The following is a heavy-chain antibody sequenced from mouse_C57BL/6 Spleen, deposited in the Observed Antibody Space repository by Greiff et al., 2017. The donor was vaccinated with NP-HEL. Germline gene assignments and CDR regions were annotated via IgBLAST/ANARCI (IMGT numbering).Heavy chain of an antibody. CDR3: ARGDYDYPWFAY. Sequence: VQLQQSGAELVKPGASVKMSCKASRYTFTSYWITWVKQRPGQGLEWIGDIYPGSGSTNYNEKFKSKATLTVDTSSSTAYMQLSSLTSEDSAVYYCARGDYDYPWFAYWGQGTLVTVSA. V-gene: IGHV1-55*01. J-gene: IGHJ3*01. D-gene: IGHD2-4*01. CDR1: RYTFTSYW. CDR2: IYPGSGST.